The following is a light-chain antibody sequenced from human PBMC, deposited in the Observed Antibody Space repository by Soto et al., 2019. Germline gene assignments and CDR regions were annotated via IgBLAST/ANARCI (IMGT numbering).Light chain of an antibody. J-gene: IGLJ2*01. CDR1: SSDVGGYDA. Sequence: QSALTQPASVSGSPGQSITISCTGTSSDVGGYDAVSWYQHHPGKAPKLMIYDVSNRPTGVSNRFSGSKSGNTASLTISGLKAEDEADYYCNSHTSRNLLLFGGGTKLTVL. CDR3: NSHTSRNLLL. V-gene: IGLV2-14*03. CDR2: DVS.